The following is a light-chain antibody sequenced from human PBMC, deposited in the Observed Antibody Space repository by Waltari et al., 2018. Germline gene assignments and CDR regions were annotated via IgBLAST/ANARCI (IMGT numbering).Light chain of an antibody. Sequence: SYELTQPPSVSVSPGQTASLTCSGDRLGDKYAYWYQQKPGQSPVRVIYQDSRRSSGIPWRFAGSNSGNTATLTISGSQAMDEADYYCQAWDSNTVVFGGGTKLTVL. CDR1: RLGDKY. V-gene: IGLV3-1*01. CDR2: QDS. CDR3: QAWDSNTVV. J-gene: IGLJ2*01.